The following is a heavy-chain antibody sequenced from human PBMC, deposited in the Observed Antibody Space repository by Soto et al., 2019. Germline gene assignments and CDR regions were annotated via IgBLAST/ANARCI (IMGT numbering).Heavy chain of an antibody. J-gene: IGHJ5*02. Sequence: QVQLQQWGAGLLKPSETLSLTCAVYGGSFSGYYWSWIRQPPGKGLEWIGEINHSGSTNYNPSLKSRVTISVDTSKNQFSLKLSSVTAADTAVYYCARGIAAAGTIYWFDPWGQGTLVTVSS. V-gene: IGHV4-34*01. CDR3: ARGIAAAGTIYWFDP. D-gene: IGHD6-13*01. CDR1: GGSFSGYY. CDR2: INHSGST.